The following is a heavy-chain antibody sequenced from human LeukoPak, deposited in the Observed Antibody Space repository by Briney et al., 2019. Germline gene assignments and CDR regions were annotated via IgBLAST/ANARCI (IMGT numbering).Heavy chain of an antibody. CDR1: GGSISSYY. CDR2: IYYSGST. J-gene: IGHJ4*02. Sequence: PSETLSLTCTVSGGSISSYYWSWIRQPPGKGLEWIGYIYYSGSTNYNPSLKSRVTISVDTSKNQFSLKLSSVTAADTAAYYCAGGSWSGYYFDYWGQGTLVTVSS. D-gene: IGHD6-13*01. V-gene: IGHV4-59*01. CDR3: AGGSWSGYYFDY.